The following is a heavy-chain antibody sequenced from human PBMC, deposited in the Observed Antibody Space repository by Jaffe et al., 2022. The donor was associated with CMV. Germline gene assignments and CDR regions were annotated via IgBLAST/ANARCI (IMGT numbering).Heavy chain of an antibody. D-gene: IGHD1-1*01. CDR3: ARLEGGPYWYFDL. Sequence: QLQLQESGPGLVKPSETLSLTCTVSGGSIRSFSYYWGWIRQPPGKGLDWIGSIYYAGSTFYNPSLKSRVTISVDTSKNQFSLRLSSVTAADTAVYYCARLEGGPYWYFDLWGRGTLVTVSS. J-gene: IGHJ2*01. CDR2: IYYAGST. V-gene: IGHV4-39*01. CDR1: GGSIRSFSYY.